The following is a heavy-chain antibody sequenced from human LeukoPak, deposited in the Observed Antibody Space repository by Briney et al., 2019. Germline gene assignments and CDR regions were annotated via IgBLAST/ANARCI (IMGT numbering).Heavy chain of an antibody. Sequence: PGGSLRLSCAASGFTFSDYYMTWIRQAPGKGLEWVSHISHSGNGMLYADAVKGRFTISRDNAKNLLFLQMDSLRAEDTAVYYCARGHYEMGVWGQGTTVIVSS. CDR2: ISHSGNGM. V-gene: IGHV3-11*01. J-gene: IGHJ6*02. CDR3: ARGHYEMGV. CDR1: GFTFSDYY.